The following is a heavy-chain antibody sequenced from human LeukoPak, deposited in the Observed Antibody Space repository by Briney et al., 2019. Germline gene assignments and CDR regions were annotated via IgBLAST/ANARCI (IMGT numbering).Heavy chain of an antibody. CDR3: ARAYYGSGSYPVDY. V-gene: IGHV1-2*02. Sequence: ASVKVSCKASGGTFSSYAISWVRQAPGQGLEWMGWINPNSGGTNYAQKFQGRVTMTRDTSISTAYMELSRLRSDDTAVYYCARAYYGSGSYPVDYWGQGTLVTVSS. D-gene: IGHD3-10*01. CDR2: INPNSGGT. J-gene: IGHJ4*02. CDR1: GGTFSSYA.